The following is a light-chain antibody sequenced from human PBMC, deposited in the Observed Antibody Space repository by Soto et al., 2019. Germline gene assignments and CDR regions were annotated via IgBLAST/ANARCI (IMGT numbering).Light chain of an antibody. CDR2: GAS. V-gene: IGKV3-15*01. CDR3: QQYNNWPRS. J-gene: IGKJ2*01. CDR1: QSINNF. Sequence: EIVMTQSPATLSVSPGEGVALSCRASQSINNFLAWYQQRPGQAPRLLISGASTRATGVPARFSGSVSGTEFTLSISSLQSEDFAVYYCQQYNNWPRSFGQGTKLEIK.